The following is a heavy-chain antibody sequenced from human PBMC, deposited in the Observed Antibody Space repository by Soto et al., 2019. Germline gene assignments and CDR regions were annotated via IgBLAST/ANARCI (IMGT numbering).Heavy chain of an antibody. D-gene: IGHD3-3*01. CDR1: GYTFTSYD. Sequence: QVQLVQSGAEVKKPGASVKVSCKASGYTFTSYDINWVRQATGQGLEWMGWMNPNSGNTGYAQKFQGRVTMTRNTSISTAYMELSSLRSEDTAVYYCARGDLTIFGVGIIEGIDYWGQGTLVTVSS. CDR2: MNPNSGNT. J-gene: IGHJ4*02. V-gene: IGHV1-8*01. CDR3: ARGDLTIFGVGIIEGIDY.